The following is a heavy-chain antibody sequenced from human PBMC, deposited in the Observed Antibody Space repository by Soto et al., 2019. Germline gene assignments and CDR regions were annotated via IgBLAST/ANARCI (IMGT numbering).Heavy chain of an antibody. CDR3: ARDRSTYGGGGTGEVKENWFDP. Sequence: ETLSITFSVSRDSISHYSWSWIRQSPGKGLVWIGYAYYSGSTDYNPSLKSRVTMSVDTSKNQVSLKLNSVTTADTAVYYCARDRSTYGGGGTGEVKENWFDPWGPGTLVTVS. CDR2: AYYSGST. V-gene: IGHV4-59*01. CDR1: RDSISHYS. D-gene: IGHD2-8*01. J-gene: IGHJ5*02.